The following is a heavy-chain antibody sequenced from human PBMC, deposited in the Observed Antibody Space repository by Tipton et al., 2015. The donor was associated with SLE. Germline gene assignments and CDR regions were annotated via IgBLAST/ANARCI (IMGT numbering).Heavy chain of an antibody. V-gene: IGHV3-33*08. D-gene: IGHD3-22*01. Sequence: SLRLSCAASGFTFSSYAMHWVRQAPGKGLEWVAATWYDGSKKFYADSVKGRFTISRDNSKNTLYLQLSSLRSEDTAVYYCARGDPNYDSSAYLIPDGDALDFWGQGTMVTVSS. CDR2: TWYDGSKK. CDR3: ARGDPNYDSSAYLIPDGDALDF. CDR1: GFTFSSYA. J-gene: IGHJ3*01.